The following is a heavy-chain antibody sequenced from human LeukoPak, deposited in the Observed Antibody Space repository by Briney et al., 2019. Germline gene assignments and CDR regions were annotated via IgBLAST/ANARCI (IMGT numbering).Heavy chain of an antibody. V-gene: IGHV3-30*02. Sequence: QPGGSLRLSCAASGFTFSSYGMHWVRQAPGKGLEWVAFIRYDGSNKYYAGSVKGRFTISRDNSKNMLYLQMNSLRAEDTAVYYCASATYDSRTNSYYFDYWGQGTLVTVSS. CDR3: ASATYDSRTNSYYFDY. CDR2: IRYDGSNK. J-gene: IGHJ4*02. D-gene: IGHD3-22*01. CDR1: GFTFSSYG.